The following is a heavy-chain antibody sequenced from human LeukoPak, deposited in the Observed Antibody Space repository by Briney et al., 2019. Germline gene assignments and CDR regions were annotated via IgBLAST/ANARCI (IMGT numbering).Heavy chain of an antibody. CDR1: GGTFSSYA. CDR2: IIPIFGTA. D-gene: IGHD2-2*02. CDR3: ARREDIVVVPAAIPRGGYFDWLGAFDI. J-gene: IGHJ3*02. Sequence: PSVKVSCKASGGTFSSYAISWVRQAPGQGLEWMGGIIPIFGTANYAQKFQGRVTITADESTSTVYMELSSLRSEDTAVYYCARREDIVVVPAAIPRGGYFDWLGAFDIWGQGTMVTVSS. V-gene: IGHV1-69*01.